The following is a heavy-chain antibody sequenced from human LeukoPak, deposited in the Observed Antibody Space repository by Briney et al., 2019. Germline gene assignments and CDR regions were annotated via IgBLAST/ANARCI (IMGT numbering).Heavy chain of an antibody. V-gene: IGHV1-46*01. Sequence: ASVKVSCKASGYTFTSYYMHWVRQAPGQGLEWMGIINPDGGNANYAQNFQGRVTLTRDTSTSTVYMELSSLRSEDTAIYYCARIRDGYNDAYDIWGQGTVVTVPS. CDR2: INPDGGNA. CDR3: ARIRDGYNDAYDI. J-gene: IGHJ3*02. CDR1: GYTFTSYY. D-gene: IGHD5-24*01.